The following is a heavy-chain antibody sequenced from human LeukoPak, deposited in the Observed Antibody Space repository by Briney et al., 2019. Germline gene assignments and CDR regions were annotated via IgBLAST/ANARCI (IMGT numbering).Heavy chain of an antibody. CDR3: ARGGDIVSTPFDY. CDR1: GGSLSSYY. V-gene: IGHV4-59*01. CDR2: IYYSGST. D-gene: IGHD5/OR15-5a*01. Sequence: SETLSLTCTVSGGSLSSYYWSWIRQPPGKGLEWIGYIYYSGSTNYNPSLKSRVTISVDTSKNQFSLKLSSVTAADTAVYYCARGGDIVSTPFDYWGQGTLVTVSS. J-gene: IGHJ4*02.